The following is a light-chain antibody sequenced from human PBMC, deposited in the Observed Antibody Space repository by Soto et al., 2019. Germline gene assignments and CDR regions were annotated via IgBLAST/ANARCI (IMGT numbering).Light chain of an antibody. V-gene: IGKV1-5*03. CDR2: KAS. CDR3: QQYNRYSWT. J-gene: IGKJ1*01. CDR1: KSISSW. Sequence: TQLTQSPSTLSASVGDRVTIPCRASKSISSWLAGYQQKPGKAPKLLSDKASTLERWVPSSVSGRRSGQEGTRPISSLQSDDSATEYCQQYNRYSWTFGQGTKVDI.